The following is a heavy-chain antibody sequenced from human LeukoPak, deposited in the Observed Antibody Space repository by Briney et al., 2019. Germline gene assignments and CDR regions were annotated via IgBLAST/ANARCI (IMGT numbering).Heavy chain of an antibody. V-gene: IGHV1-18*01. CDR2: ISPYNGNT. D-gene: IGHD1-20*01. Sequence: ASVKVSCKTSGYTFTHYVISWVRQAPGQGLEWMGRISPYNGNTKYAQKLQGRVTMTTDTSTSTAYMELRSLRSDDTAVYYCAGASTHRYNWKSGQLNDAFDIWGQGTMVTVSS. CDR1: GYTFTHYV. J-gene: IGHJ3*02. CDR3: AGASTHRYNWKSGQLNDAFDI.